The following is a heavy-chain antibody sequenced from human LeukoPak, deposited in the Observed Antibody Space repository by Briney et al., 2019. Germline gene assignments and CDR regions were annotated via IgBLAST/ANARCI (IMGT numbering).Heavy chain of an antibody. Sequence: GGSLRLSCAAFGFTFRTYAMNWVRQAPGKGLEWVSLITGNGDTIQYADSVKGRFTISRDNSKNTLYLQMNNVRAEDTAMYYCAREGGTVTSRLFDYWGQGTLVTVSS. CDR1: GFTFRTYA. J-gene: IGHJ4*02. CDR3: AREGGTVTSRLFDY. D-gene: IGHD4-17*01. CDR2: ITGNGDTI. V-gene: IGHV3-23*01.